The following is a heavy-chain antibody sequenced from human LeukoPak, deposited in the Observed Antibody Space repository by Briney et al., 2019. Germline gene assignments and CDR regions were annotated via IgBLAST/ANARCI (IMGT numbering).Heavy chain of an antibody. V-gene: IGHV3-23*01. CDR2: ISGSGGST. CDR1: GFTFSSYA. CDR3: AREGGTVEIGEFDY. D-gene: IGHD1-7*01. J-gene: IGHJ4*02. Sequence: GGSLRLSCAASGFTFSSYAMSWVRQAPGKGLEWVSAISGSGGSTYYADSVKGRFTISRDNSKSTVYLQMNSLRVEDTAVYYCAREGGTVEIGEFDYWGQGTLVTVSS.